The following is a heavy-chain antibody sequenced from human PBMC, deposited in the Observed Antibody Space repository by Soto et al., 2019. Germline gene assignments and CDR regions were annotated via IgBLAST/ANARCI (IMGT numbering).Heavy chain of an antibody. J-gene: IGHJ4*02. Sequence: SETLSLTCTVSGVSISNYYWSWIRQSPEKGLEWIGYISYNGNTNYNPSLKSRITISGVTSKNQFSLKLTAVTAADTAVYYCAKMERSKEGLSVYYFADWGQGTLVTVSS. CDR2: ISYNGNT. V-gene: IGHV4-59*08. D-gene: IGHD1-26*01. CDR1: GVSISNYY. CDR3: AKMERSKEGLSVYYFAD.